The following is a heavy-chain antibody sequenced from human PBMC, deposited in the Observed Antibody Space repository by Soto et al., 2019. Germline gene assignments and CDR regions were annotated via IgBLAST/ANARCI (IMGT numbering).Heavy chain of an antibody. CDR3: ARDWRDGYNHCFDY. J-gene: IGHJ4*02. CDR1: GFTFSSYW. V-gene: IGHV3-7*05. Sequence: GGSLRLSCAASGFTFSSYWMSWVRQAPGKGLEWVANIKQDGSESYYVDSVKGRSTISRDNAKNSLYLQMSRLRADDTAVYYCARDWRDGYNHCFDYWGQGALVTVSS. CDR2: IKQDGSES. D-gene: IGHD5-12*01.